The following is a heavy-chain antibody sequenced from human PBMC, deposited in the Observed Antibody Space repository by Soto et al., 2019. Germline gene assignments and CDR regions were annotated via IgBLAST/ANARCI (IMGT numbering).Heavy chain of an antibody. D-gene: IGHD3-22*01. CDR1: GGSISSYY. Sequence: SETLSLTCTVSGGSISSYYWSWIRQPPGKGLEWIGYIYYSGSTNYNPSLKSRVTISVDTSKNQFSLKLSSVTAADTAVYYCARDTPQTYYYDSSGYYGLVGYYGMDVWGQGTTVTVSS. V-gene: IGHV4-59*01. CDR3: ARDTPQTYYYDSSGYYGLVGYYGMDV. CDR2: IYYSGST. J-gene: IGHJ6*02.